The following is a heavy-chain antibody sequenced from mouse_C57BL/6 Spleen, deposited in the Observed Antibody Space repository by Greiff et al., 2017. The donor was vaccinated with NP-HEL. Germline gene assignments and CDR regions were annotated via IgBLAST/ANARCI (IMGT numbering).Heavy chain of an antibody. Sequence: VQLQQSGPELVKPGASVKISCKASGYTFTDYYMNWVKQSPGKSLEWIGDINPNNGGTSYNQKFKGKATLTVDKSSSTAYMELRSLTSEDSAVYYCARVARSFDYWGQGTTLTVSS. CDR1: GYTFTDYY. CDR2: INPNNGGT. CDR3: ARVARSFDY. J-gene: IGHJ2*01. V-gene: IGHV1-26*01.